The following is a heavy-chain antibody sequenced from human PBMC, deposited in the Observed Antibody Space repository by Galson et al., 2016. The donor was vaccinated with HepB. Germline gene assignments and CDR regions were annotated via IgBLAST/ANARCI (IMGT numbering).Heavy chain of an antibody. Sequence: SLRLSCAASGFTFSSYSMNWVRQAPGKGLEWVSSISSSSSYIYYADSVKGRFTISRDNAKNSLYLQMNSLRAEDTAVYYCAREARYCSTTSCYHRIPPPDYWGQGTLVTVSS. CDR2: ISSSSSYI. CDR1: GFTFSSYS. J-gene: IGHJ4*02. CDR3: AREARYCSTTSCYHRIPPPDY. D-gene: IGHD2-2*01. V-gene: IGHV3-21*01.